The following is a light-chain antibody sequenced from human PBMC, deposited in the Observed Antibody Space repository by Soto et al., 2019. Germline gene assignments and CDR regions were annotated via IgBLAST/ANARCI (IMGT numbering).Light chain of an antibody. CDR1: SSDVGTYNY. CDR3: SSYTDPSTPVI. V-gene: IGLV2-14*01. CDR2: EVS. J-gene: IGLJ2*01. Sequence: QSALTQPASVSGSPGQSITISCTGTSSDVGTYNYVSWYQQHPGKAPKLMIYEVSNRPSGVSNRFSGSKSGNTASLTISGLQADDEADYYCSSYTDPSTPVIFGGGTKLTVL.